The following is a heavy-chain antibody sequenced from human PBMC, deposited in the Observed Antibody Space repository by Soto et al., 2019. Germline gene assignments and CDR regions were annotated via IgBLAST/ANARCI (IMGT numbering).Heavy chain of an antibody. Sequence: SETLSLTCTVSGGSISSYYWSWIRQPPGKGLEWIGYIYYSGSTNYNPSLKSRVTISVDTSKNRFSLKLSSVTAADTAVYYCARSMGYCSSTSCYHSQYYYYGMDVWGQGTTVTVSS. CDR3: ARSMGYCSSTSCYHSQYYYYGMDV. D-gene: IGHD2-2*01. CDR1: GGSISSYY. CDR2: IYYSGST. V-gene: IGHV4-59*01. J-gene: IGHJ6*02.